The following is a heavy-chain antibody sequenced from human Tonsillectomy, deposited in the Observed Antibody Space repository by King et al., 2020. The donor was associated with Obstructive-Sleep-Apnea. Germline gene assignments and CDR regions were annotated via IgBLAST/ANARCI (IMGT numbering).Heavy chain of an antibody. Sequence: VQLVESGGGVVQPGRSLRLSCAASGFTFSRYVMHWVRQAPGKGLEWVAVTSYDGRNNYYADSVKGRFTISRDNSKNTLYLQMNNLRAEDTAVYYCAKGASGFGDFDYWGQGTLVTVSS. CDR1: GFTFSRYV. D-gene: IGHD3-10*01. J-gene: IGHJ4*02. V-gene: IGHV3-30*18. CDR3: AKGASGFGDFDY. CDR2: TSYDGRNN.